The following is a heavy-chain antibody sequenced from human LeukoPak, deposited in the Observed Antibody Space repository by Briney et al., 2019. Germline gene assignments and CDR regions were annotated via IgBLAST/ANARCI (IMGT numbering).Heavy chain of an antibody. Sequence: ASVKVSCKASGYTFTNFYIHWVRQAPGQGLEWMGIINPSGGSTSYAQKFQGRVTMTRDTSTRTVYMELGSLRSEDTAVYYCGRGWLGGGGFDPWGQGTLVTVSS. D-gene: IGHD3-10*01. J-gene: IGHJ5*02. V-gene: IGHV1-46*01. CDR2: INPSGGST. CDR3: GRGWLGGGGFDP. CDR1: GYTFTNFY.